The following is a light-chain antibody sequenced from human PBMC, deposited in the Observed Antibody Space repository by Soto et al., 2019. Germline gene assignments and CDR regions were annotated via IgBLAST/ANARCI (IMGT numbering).Light chain of an antibody. J-gene: IGLJ2*01. V-gene: IGLV2-14*03. CDR1: SSDVGGYSY. CDR2: DVS. CDR3: SSYTGSSTLV. Sequence: QSVLTQPASVSGSPGQSITISCTGTSSDVGGYSYVSWYQQHPGKAPKLMIYDVSNRPSGVSNRFSGSKSGNTASLTIFGLQAEDEADYYCSSYTGSSTLVFGGGTKLTVL.